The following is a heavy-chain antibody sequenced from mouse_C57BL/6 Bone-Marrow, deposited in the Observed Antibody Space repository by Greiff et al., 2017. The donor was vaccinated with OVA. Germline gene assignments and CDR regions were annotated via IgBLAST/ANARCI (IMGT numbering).Heavy chain of an antibody. D-gene: IGHD1-1*01. CDR3: ARAYFYGSSYRYAMDY. J-gene: IGHJ4*01. CDR1: GYTFTSYW. Sequence: QVQLQQPGAELVMPGASVKLSCKASGYTFTSYWMHWVKQRPGQGLEWIGEIDPSDSYTNYNQKFKGKSTLTVDKSSSTAYMQLSSLTSEDSAVYYCARAYFYGSSYRYAMDYWGQGNSVT. CDR2: IDPSDSYT. V-gene: IGHV1-69*01.